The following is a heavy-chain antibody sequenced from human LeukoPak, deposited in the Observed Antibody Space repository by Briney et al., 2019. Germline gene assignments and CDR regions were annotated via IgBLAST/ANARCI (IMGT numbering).Heavy chain of an antibody. CDR3: ARSSWSKSMAYYYGMDV. CDR1: GGFISSYY. D-gene: IGHD6-13*01. Sequence: SETLSLTCTVSGGFISSYYWSWIRQPPGKGLEWIGYIYYSGSTNYNPSLKSRVTISVDTSKNQSSLRLSSVTAADTAVYYCARSSWSKSMAYYYGMDVWGQGTTVTVSS. V-gene: IGHV4-59*01. CDR2: IYYSGST. J-gene: IGHJ6*02.